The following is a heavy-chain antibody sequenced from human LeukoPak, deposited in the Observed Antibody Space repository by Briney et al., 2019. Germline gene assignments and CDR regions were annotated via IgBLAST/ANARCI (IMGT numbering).Heavy chain of an antibody. J-gene: IGHJ4*02. Sequence: GGSLRLSCAASGFTFSSYSMNWVRQAPGKGLEWVSSISSSSSYIYYADSVKGRFTISRDNAKNSLYLQMNSLRAEDTAVYYCARAGYCSSTSCPPGYWGQGTLVTVSS. CDR1: GFTFSSYS. CDR3: ARAGYCSSTSCPPGY. D-gene: IGHD2-2*03. CDR2: ISSSSSYI. V-gene: IGHV3-21*01.